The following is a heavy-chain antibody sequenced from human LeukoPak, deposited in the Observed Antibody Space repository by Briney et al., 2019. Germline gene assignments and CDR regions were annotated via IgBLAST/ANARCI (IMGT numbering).Heavy chain of an antibody. D-gene: IGHD5-18*01. V-gene: IGHV3-30*04. J-gene: IGHJ4*02. CDR3: AKYGYSYGGY. CDR1: GFTFSSYA. CDR2: ISYDGSNK. Sequence: GGSLRLSCAASGFTFSSYAMHWVRQAPGKGLEWVAVISYDGSNKYYADSVKGRYTISRDNSKNTLYLQMNSLRAEDTAVYYCAKYGYSYGGYWGQGTLVTVSS.